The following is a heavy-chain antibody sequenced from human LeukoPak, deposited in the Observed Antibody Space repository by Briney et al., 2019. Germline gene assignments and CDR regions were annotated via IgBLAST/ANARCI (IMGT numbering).Heavy chain of an antibody. D-gene: IGHD3-22*01. CDR2: ISGSSSYI. V-gene: IGHV3-21*01. Sequence: PGGSLRLSCAASGFTFDDYGMNWVRQAPGKGLEWVSSISGSSSYIYYADSVKGRFTISRDNAKNSLYLQMNSLRAEDTAVYYCAREPTYYYDSSGLYYFDYWGQGTLVTVSS. J-gene: IGHJ4*02. CDR3: AREPTYYYDSSGLYYFDY. CDR1: GFTFDDYG.